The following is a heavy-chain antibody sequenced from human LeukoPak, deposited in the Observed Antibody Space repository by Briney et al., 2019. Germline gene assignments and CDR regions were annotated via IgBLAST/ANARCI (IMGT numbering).Heavy chain of an antibody. CDR1: GYTFTGYY. CDR3: ASGGYGSGSHYLDY. Sequence: EASVNVSCKASGYTFTGYYMHWVRQAPGQGLEWMGWINPNNGGTNYAQKFQGRVTMTRDTSISTAYMELSRLRSDDTAVYYCASGGYGSGSHYLDYWGQGTLVTVSS. V-gene: IGHV1-2*02. CDR2: INPNNGGT. D-gene: IGHD3-10*01. J-gene: IGHJ4*02.